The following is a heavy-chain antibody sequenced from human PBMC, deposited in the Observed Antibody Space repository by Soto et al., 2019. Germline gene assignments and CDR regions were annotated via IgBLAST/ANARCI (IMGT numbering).Heavy chain of an antibody. D-gene: IGHD2-2*01. CDR1: GGSFSGYY. Sequence: QVQLQQWGAGLLKPSETLSLTCAVYGGSFSGYYWSWIRQPPGKGLEWIGEINHSGSTNYKPSLMSRGTISVDTSKNQFSLKLSSVTAADTALYYCARGRGSTSYGYYYYYYMDVWGNGTTVTVSS. CDR3: ARGRGSTSYGYYYYYYMDV. V-gene: IGHV4-34*01. CDR2: INHSGST. J-gene: IGHJ6*03.